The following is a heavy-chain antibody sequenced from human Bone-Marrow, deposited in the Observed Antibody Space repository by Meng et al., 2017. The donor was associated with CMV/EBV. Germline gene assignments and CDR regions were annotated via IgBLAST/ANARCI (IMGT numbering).Heavy chain of an antibody. CDR2: INPSGGST. CDR3: ARDRYDFWSGDRYFDY. V-gene: IGHV1-46*01. CDR1: GYTFTSYY. J-gene: IGHJ4*02. Sequence: SVKVYCKASGYTFTSYYMHWVRQAPGQGLEWMGIINPSGGSTSYAQKFQGRVTMTRDTSTSTVYMELSSLRSEDTAVYYCARDRYDFWSGDRYFDYWGQGTLVTVSS. D-gene: IGHD3-3*01.